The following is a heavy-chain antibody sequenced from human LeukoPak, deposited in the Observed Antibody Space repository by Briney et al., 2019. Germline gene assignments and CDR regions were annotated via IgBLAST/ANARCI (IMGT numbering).Heavy chain of an antibody. Sequence: KSSETLSLTCAVYGGSFSGYYWSWIRQPPGKGLEWIGEINHSGSTNYNPSLKSRVTISVDTSKNQFSLKLSSVTAADTAVYYCARREVAFFDYWGQGTLVTVSS. V-gene: IGHV4-34*01. D-gene: IGHD1-26*01. CDR2: INHSGST. CDR3: ARREVAFFDY. CDR1: GGSFSGYY. J-gene: IGHJ4*02.